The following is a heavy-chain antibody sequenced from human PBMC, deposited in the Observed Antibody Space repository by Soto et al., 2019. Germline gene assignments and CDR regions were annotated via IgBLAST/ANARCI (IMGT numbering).Heavy chain of an antibody. CDR1: GFTFSSYA. Sequence: GSLRLSCAASGFTFSSYAMSWLRQAPGKGLEWVSAISGSGGSIYYADSVKGRFTVSRDNSKNTPYLQMNSLRAEDTAVYYCAKDQDYFYVEVCGQGTPVTVSS. J-gene: IGHJ6*03. CDR2: ISGSGGSI. V-gene: IGHV3-23*01. CDR3: AKDQDYFYVEV.